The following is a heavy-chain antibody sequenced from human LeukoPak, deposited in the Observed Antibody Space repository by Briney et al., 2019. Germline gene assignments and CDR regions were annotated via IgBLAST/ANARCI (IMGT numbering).Heavy chain of an antibody. Sequence: ASVKVSCKASGYTFTGYYMHWVRQAPGQGLEWMVRINPNSGGTNYAQKFQGRVTMTRDTSISTAYMELSRLRSDDTAVYYCARDYYDSSGYYIFDYWGQGTLVTVSS. CDR2: INPNSGGT. V-gene: IGHV1-2*06. CDR1: GYTFTGYY. CDR3: ARDYYDSSGYYIFDY. D-gene: IGHD3-22*01. J-gene: IGHJ4*02.